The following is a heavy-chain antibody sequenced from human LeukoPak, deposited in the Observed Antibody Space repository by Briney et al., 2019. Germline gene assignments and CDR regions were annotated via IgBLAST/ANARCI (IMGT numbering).Heavy chain of an antibody. CDR1: GGSISSGSYY. D-gene: IGHD2-2*01. V-gene: IGHV4-61*02. Sequence: SETLSLTCTVSGGSISSGSYYGSWIRQPAGKGLEWIGRIYTSGSTNYNPSLKSRVTISVDTSKNQFSLKLSSVTAADTAVYYCARIRGGRYCSSTSCYEPSDYWGQGTLVTVSS. J-gene: IGHJ4*02. CDR3: ARIRGGRYCSSTSCYEPSDY. CDR2: IYTSGST.